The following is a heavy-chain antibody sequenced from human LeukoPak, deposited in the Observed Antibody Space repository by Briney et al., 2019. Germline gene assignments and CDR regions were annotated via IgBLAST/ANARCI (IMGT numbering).Heavy chain of an antibody. D-gene: IGHD3-3*01. V-gene: IGHV3-30*18. J-gene: IGHJ6*02. CDR2: ISYAGSNK. Sequence: GGSLRLSCAASGFTFSSYGMHWVRQAPGKGLEWVAVISYAGSNKYYADSVKGRFTISRDNSKNTLYLQMNSLRAEDTAVYYCAKDQGDYDFWSGYYNYYYYGMDVWGQGTTVTVSS. CDR3: AKDQGDYDFWSGYYNYYYYGMDV. CDR1: GFTFSSYG.